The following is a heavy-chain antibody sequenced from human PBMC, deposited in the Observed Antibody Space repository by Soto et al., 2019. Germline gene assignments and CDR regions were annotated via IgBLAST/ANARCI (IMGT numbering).Heavy chain of an antibody. V-gene: IGHV1-18*01. CDR1: GYTFTSYG. CDR2: ISAYNGNT. CDR3: ARDDIEVMVRGGRPAAFDI. D-gene: IGHD3-10*01. Sequence: GASVKVYCKASGYTFTSYGISWVRQAPGQGLEWMGWISAYNGNTNYAQKLQSRVTMTTDTSTSTAYMELRSLRSDDTAVYYCARDDIEVMVRGGRPAAFDIWGQGTMVTVSS. J-gene: IGHJ3*02.